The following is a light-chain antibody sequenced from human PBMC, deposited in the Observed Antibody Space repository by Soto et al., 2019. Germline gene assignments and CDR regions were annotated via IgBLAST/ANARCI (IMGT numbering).Light chain of an antibody. CDR3: QQYNKWPPIT. CDR1: QSVSDN. V-gene: IGKV3-15*01. Sequence: EIVMKQSPATLSVSTGDRATLSCRASQSVSDNLAWYQQKPGQAPRLLIYGASTRATGIPARFSGSGSGTEFTLTISSLQSEDFAVYYCQQYNKWPPITFGQGTRLEI. J-gene: IGKJ5*01. CDR2: GAS.